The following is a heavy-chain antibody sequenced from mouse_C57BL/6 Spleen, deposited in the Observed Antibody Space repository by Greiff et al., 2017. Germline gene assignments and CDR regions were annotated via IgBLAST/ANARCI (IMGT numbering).Heavy chain of an antibody. CDR1: GYTFTSYW. J-gene: IGHJ4*01. Sequence: VQLQQSGTVLARPGASVKMSCKTSGYTFTSYWMHWVKQRPGQGLEWIGAIYPGNSDTSYNQKFKGKAKLTAVTSASTAYMELSSLTNEDSAVYYCTRSYYGVYAMDYWGQGTSVTVSS. CDR3: TRSYYGVYAMDY. CDR2: IYPGNSDT. D-gene: IGHD2-10*01. V-gene: IGHV1-5*01.